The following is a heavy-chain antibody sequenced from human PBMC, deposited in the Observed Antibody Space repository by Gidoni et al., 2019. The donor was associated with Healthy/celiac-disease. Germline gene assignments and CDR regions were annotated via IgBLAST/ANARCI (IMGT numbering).Heavy chain of an antibody. CDR3: PSDSSGYFDAFDI. J-gene: IGHJ3*02. CDR2: MYSGAST. Sequence: EVQLVEYGGGLVQHGGSMSLSCAASGFTVRSNYMSWVRQAPGKGLDWLSVMYSGASTYDADSVKGRFTISRENSNNTLYLQMNSLRAEDTAVYYCPSDSSGYFDAFDIWGQGTMVTGSS. CDR1: GFTVRSNY. V-gene: IGHV3-66*01. D-gene: IGHD3-22*01.